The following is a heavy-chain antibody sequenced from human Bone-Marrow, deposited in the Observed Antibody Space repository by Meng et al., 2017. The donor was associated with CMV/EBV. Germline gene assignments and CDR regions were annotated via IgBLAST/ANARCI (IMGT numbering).Heavy chain of an antibody. CDR1: GFTFSSYS. V-gene: IGHV3-21*01. CDR3: AKGAADIVVVPAAINYFDY. D-gene: IGHD2-2*02. Sequence: GESLKISCAASGFTFSSYSMNWVSQAPGKGLERVSSIISIGSYIYYADSLKGRFTISRDNSNNTLYLQMNSLRAEDTAVYYCAKGAADIVVVPAAINYFDYWGQGTLVTVSS. J-gene: IGHJ4*02. CDR2: IISIGSYI.